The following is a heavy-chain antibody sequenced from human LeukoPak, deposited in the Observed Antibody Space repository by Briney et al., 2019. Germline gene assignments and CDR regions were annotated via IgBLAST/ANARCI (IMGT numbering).Heavy chain of an antibody. CDR1: GFTFSSYS. Sequence: PGGSLRLSCAASGFTFSSYSMNGVRQAPGKGLEWVSSISSSSSYIYYADSVKGRFTISRDNAKNSLYLQMNSLRAEDTAVYYCARDYGDYYYYYYMDVLGKGTTVTVSS. CDR2: ISSSSSYI. J-gene: IGHJ6*03. CDR3: ARDYGDYYYYYYMDV. D-gene: IGHD4-17*01. V-gene: IGHV3-21*01.